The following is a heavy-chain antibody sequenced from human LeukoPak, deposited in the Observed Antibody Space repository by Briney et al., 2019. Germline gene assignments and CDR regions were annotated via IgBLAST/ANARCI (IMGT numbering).Heavy chain of an antibody. D-gene: IGHD1-1*01. Sequence: GGSLRLSCAASGFIFSSYAMSWVRQAPGKGLEWVSVISGSGGSTNYADSVNGRFTISRDNSKNMLHLQMSSLRAEDTAVYYCAEGGTRFVDWGQGTLVTVSS. CDR2: ISGSGGST. CDR1: GFIFSSYA. CDR3: AEGGTRFVD. J-gene: IGHJ4*02. V-gene: IGHV3-23*01.